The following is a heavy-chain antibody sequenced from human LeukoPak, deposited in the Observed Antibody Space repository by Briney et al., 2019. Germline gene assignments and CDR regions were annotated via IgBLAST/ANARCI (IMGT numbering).Heavy chain of an antibody. J-gene: IGHJ4*02. D-gene: IGHD2-2*01. CDR2: ISYDGSNK. Sequence: GGSLRLSCAASGFTFTTYTMRWVRQAPGKGLEWVAVISYDGSNKYYADSVKGRFTISRDNSKNTLYLQMNSLRVEDTAVYYCAKRGSCSSTSCLATTFDYWGQGTLVTVSS. CDR3: AKRGSCSSTSCLATTFDY. CDR1: GFTFTTYT. V-gene: IGHV3-30*04.